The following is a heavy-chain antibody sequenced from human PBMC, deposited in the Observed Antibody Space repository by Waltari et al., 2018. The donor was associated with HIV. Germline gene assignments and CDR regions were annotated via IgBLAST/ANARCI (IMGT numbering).Heavy chain of an antibody. J-gene: IGHJ4*02. CDR1: RLTFSDVA. CDR3: ARSSFDTVVVVPAMDY. Sequence: EVHLVESGGDLVDLVGSLRLSFACFRLTFSDVAMNSGRQAPGKGLEWVSSMSSSGTYIYYADSLKGRFTISRDNAKNSLFLQMNSLRAEDTAVYYCARSSFDTVVVVPAMDYWGQGTLVTVSS. CDR2: MSSSGTYI. D-gene: IGHD2-15*01. V-gene: IGHV3-21*01.